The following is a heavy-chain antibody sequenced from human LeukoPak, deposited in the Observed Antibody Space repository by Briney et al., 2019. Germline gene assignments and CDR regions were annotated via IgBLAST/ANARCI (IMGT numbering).Heavy chain of an antibody. CDR3: ARVHGHNLGTLDY. D-gene: IGHD5-24*01. V-gene: IGHV4-34*01. Sequence: KPSESLSLTCTVYGGSFSDDYWSWVRQPPGEGLQWIGEINPGGSTNKNPSLQSRLIMSVDTSKNQFSLNLTSVTAADTAVYYCARVHGHNLGTLDYWGQGILVTVTS. J-gene: IGHJ4*02. CDR2: INPGGST. CDR1: GGSFSDDY.